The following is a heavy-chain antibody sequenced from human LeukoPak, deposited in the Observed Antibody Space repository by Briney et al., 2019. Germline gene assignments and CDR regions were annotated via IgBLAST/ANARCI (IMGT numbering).Heavy chain of an antibody. J-gene: IGHJ3*01. CDR3: ARDEIDPVVVIAPP. CDR2: ISYDGSNK. CDR1: GFTFSSYG. Sequence: GGSLRLSCAASGFTFSSYGMHWVRQAPGKGLEWVAVISYDGSNKYYADSVKGRFTISRDNSKNTLYLQMNSLRAEDTAVYYCARDEIDPVVVIAPPWGQGTMVTVSS. V-gene: IGHV3-30*03. D-gene: IGHD2-21*01.